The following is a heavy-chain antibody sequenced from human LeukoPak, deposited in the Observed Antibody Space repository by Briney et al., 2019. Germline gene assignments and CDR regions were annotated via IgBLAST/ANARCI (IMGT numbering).Heavy chain of an antibody. V-gene: IGHV1-2*02. J-gene: IGHJ4*02. Sequence: ASVKVSCKASGYTLTGYYMHWVRQAPGQGLEWMGWINPNSGGTNYAQKFQGRVTMTRDTSISTAYMELSRLRSEDPAVYYCARVGRSGWYYFAYWGQGTLVTVSS. D-gene: IGHD6-19*01. CDR1: GYTLTGYY. CDR2: INPNSGGT. CDR3: ARVGRSGWYYFAY.